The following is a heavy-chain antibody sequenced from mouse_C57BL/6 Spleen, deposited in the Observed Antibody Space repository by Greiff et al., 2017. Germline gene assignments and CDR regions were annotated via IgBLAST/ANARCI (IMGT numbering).Heavy chain of an antibody. J-gene: IGHJ3*01. CDR2: IDPETGGT. Sequence: QVQLQQSGAELVRPGASVTLSCKASGYTFTDYEMHWAKQTPVHGLEWIGAIDPETGGTAYNQKFKGKAILTADKSSSTAYMELRSLTSEDSAVYYCTRGGYDGYFVFAGWGQGTLVTVSA. CDR1: GYTFTDYE. D-gene: IGHD2-3*01. V-gene: IGHV1-15*01. CDR3: TRGGYDGYFVFAG.